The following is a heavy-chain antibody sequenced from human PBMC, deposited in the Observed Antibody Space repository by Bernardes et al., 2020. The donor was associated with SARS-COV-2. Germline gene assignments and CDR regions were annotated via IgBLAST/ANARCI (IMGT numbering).Heavy chain of an antibody. J-gene: IGHJ2*01. CDR1: GFTFSNYA. V-gene: IGHV3-64D*06. Sequence: GGSLRLSRSASGFTFSNYAMNWVRQAPGKGLEYVSAISSSGAGTYYADSVKGRFSISRDNSKNTLYLQMSSLRAEDSAVYYCIRPSSTSQMYWYFDLWGRGTLVTVSS. D-gene: IGHD2-2*01. CDR3: IRPSSTSQMYWYFDL. CDR2: ISSSGAGT.